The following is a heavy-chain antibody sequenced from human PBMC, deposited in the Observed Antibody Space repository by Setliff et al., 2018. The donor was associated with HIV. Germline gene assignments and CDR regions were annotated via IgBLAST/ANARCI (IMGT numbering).Heavy chain of an antibody. CDR1: DSAMDSYY. CDR3: AKGPVSGVDL. D-gene: IGHD2-15*01. J-gene: IGHJ5*02. CDR2: IYWTGKT. Sequence: SETLSLTCTVSDSAMDSYYWSWVRQSPGRGLEYIGYIYWTGKTDYNPSLKSRVTISLDTSGNQFSLKLNSVTAADTAVYYCAKGPVSGVDLWGQGTLVTVSS. V-gene: IGHV4-59*12.